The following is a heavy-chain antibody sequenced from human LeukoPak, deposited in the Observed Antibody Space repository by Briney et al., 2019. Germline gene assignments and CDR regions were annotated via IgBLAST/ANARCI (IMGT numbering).Heavy chain of an antibody. CDR2: IYYSGST. CDR3: ARAEEYYYDSSGYYYYFDY. Sequence: SETLSLTCTVSGGSISSYYWSWLRQPPGKGLEWLGYIYYSGSTNYNPSLKSRVTISVDTSKNQFSLKLSSVTAADTAVYYCARAEEYYYDSSGYYYYFDYWGQGTLVTVSS. CDR1: GGSISSYY. D-gene: IGHD3-22*01. J-gene: IGHJ4*02. V-gene: IGHV4-59*01.